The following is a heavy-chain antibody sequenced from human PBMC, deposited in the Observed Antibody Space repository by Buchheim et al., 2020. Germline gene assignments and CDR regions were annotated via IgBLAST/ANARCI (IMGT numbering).Heavy chain of an antibody. CDR3: ARGQALHSRAHYYGMDV. J-gene: IGHJ6*02. CDR1: GGSFSGYY. D-gene: IGHD5-24*01. V-gene: IGHV4-34*01. CDR2: INHSGST. Sequence: QVQLQQWGAGLLKPSETLSLTCAVYGGSFSGYYWSWIRQPPGKGLEWIGEINHSGSTNYNPSLKSRVTISVDTSKNQFSLKLSSVTAADTAVYYCARGQALHSRAHYYGMDVWGQGTT.